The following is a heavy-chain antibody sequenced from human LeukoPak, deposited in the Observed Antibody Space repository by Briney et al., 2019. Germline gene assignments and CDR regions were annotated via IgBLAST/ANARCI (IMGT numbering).Heavy chain of an antibody. V-gene: IGHV1-69*06. D-gene: IGHD3-9*01. CDR3: ARTYYGILTGYYRYYYYYGMDV. CDR2: IIPIFGTA. J-gene: IGHJ6*04. CDR1: GGTFSSYA. Sequence: SVKVSCKASGGTFSSYAISWVRQAPGQGLEWMGGIIPIFGTANYAQKFQGRVTITADKSTSTAYMELSSLRSEDTAVYYCARTYYGILTGYYRYYYYYGMDVWGKGTTVTVSS.